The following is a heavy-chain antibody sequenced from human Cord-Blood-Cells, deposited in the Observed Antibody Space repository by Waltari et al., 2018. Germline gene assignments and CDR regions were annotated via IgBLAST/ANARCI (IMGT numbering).Heavy chain of an antibody. CDR3: ARAQPPYYYDSSGYYYNWFDP. CDR2: IWYVGSNK. Sequence: QVQLVESGGGVVQPGRSLRLSCAASGFTFSSYGMHWVRQAPGKGLEWVAVIWYVGSNKYYADSGKCRFTISRENSKNTLYLQMNSLRAEDTAVYYCARAQPPYYYDSSGYYYNWFDPWGQGTLVTVSS. V-gene: IGHV3-33*01. J-gene: IGHJ5*02. D-gene: IGHD3-22*01. CDR1: GFTFSSYG.